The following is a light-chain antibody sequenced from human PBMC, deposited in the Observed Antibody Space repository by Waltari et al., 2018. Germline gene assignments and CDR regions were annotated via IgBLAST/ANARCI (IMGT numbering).Light chain of an antibody. CDR3: SSYSTSITPYV. Sequence: QSALTQPASVSGSPGQSIPISSTGTTSDVGGYTPVSCYQQHPGKAPKLMIYDVSSRPSGVSNRFFGSKSGNTASLTISGLQAEDEAVYFCSSYSTSITPYVFGTGTKVTVL. J-gene: IGLJ1*01. V-gene: IGLV2-14*03. CDR1: TSDVGGYTP. CDR2: DVS.